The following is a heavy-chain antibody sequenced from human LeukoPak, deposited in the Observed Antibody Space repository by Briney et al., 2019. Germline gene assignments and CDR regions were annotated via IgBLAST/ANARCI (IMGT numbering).Heavy chain of an antibody. D-gene: IGHD3-22*01. CDR1: GGSFSGYY. V-gene: IGHV4-34*01. J-gene: IGHJ4*02. CDR2: INHSGGT. CDR3: ARHGRGYYGAKIDY. Sequence: SETLSLTCAVYGGSFSGYYWSWIRQPPGKGLEWIGEINHSGGTNYNPSLKSRVTISVDTSKNLFSLKLSSVTAADTAVYYCARHGRGYYGAKIDYWGQGTLVTVSS.